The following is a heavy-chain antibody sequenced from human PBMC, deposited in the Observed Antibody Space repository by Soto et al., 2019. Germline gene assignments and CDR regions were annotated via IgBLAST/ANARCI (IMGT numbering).Heavy chain of an antibody. CDR1: RDTFTSYY. CDR3: ARGLGASSSSGVDY. CDR2: IIPIFGTA. D-gene: IGHD6-6*01. J-gene: IGHJ4*02. V-gene: IGHV1-69*13. Sequence: SVKVSCKAPRDTFTSYYISWVRQAPGQGLEWMGGIIPIFGTANYAQKFQGRVTITADESTSTAYMELSSLRSEDTAVYYCARGLGASSSSGVDYWGQGTLVTVSS.